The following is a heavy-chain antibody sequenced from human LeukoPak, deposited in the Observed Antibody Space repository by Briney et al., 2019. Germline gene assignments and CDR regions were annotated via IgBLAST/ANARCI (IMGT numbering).Heavy chain of an antibody. CDR2: IYPGDSDT. J-gene: IGHJ3*02. V-gene: IGHV5-51*01. CDR1: GYSFTSYW. Sequence: GESLKISCKGSGYSFTSYWIGWVRPMPGKGLEWMGIIYPGDSDTRYSPSFQGQVTISADKSISTAYLQWSSLTASDTAIFYCARDYGDDDAFDIWGQGTMVTLSS. D-gene: IGHD4-17*01. CDR3: ARDYGDDDAFDI.